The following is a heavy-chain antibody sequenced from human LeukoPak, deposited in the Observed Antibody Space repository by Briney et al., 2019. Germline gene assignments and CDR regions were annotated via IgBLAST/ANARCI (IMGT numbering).Heavy chain of an antibody. CDR1: GFTFSNYG. D-gene: IGHD4-17*01. CDR2: ISSRSDYI. J-gene: IGHJ4*02. Sequence: GGSLRLSCAATGFTFSNYGMNWVRQAPGKGLEWVSSISSRSDYIYYANSLKGRFTISRDNAKNSLYLQVNSLRAEDTAVYYCARGADDYGDYYFDYSGQGTLVTVS. V-gene: IGHV3-21*06. CDR3: ARGADDYGDYYFDY.